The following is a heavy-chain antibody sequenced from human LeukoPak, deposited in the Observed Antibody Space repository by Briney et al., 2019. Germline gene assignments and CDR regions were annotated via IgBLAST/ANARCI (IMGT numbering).Heavy chain of an antibody. J-gene: IGHJ4*02. D-gene: IGHD5-18*01. CDR1: GFTFSSYG. Sequence: GRSLRLSCAASGFTFSSYGMHWVRQAPGKGLEWVAVISYDGSNKYYADSVKGRFTISRDNSKNTLYLQMNSLRAEDTAVYYCAKEQLWYPFDYWGQGTLVTVSS. CDR2: ISYDGSNK. V-gene: IGHV3-30*18. CDR3: AKEQLWYPFDY.